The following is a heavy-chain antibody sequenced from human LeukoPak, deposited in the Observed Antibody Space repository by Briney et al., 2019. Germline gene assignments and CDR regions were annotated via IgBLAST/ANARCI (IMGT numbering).Heavy chain of an antibody. D-gene: IGHD6-19*01. CDR2: ITGGGINT. J-gene: IGHJ4*02. Sequence: GGSLRLSCAASGFTFSSYSMSWVRQAPGKGLEWVSAITGGGINTAYADSVKGRFTISRDNSKNTLYLQMNSQRAEDTAMYYCAKRGSSFSFDYWGQGSLVTVSS. CDR3: AKRGSSFSFDY. CDR1: GFTFSSYS. V-gene: IGHV3-23*01.